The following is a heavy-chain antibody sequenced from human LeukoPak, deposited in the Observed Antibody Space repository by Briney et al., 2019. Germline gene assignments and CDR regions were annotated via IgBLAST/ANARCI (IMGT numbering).Heavy chain of an antibody. Sequence: GGSLRLSCAASGFTFSSYAMSWVRQAPGKGLEWVSAISGSGGSTYYADSVKGRFTISRDNSKNTLYLQMNSLRAEDTAVYYCAKDPRYFDWLLPFDCWGQGTLVTVSS. J-gene: IGHJ4*02. CDR2: ISGSGGST. D-gene: IGHD3-9*01. CDR1: GFTFSSYA. CDR3: AKDPRYFDWLLPFDC. V-gene: IGHV3-23*01.